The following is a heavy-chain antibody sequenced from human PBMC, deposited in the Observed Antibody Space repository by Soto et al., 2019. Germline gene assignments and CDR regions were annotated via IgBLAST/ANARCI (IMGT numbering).Heavy chain of an antibody. J-gene: IGHJ6*02. Sequence: PSETLSLTCTVSGGSISSYYWSWIRQPPGKGLEWIGYIYYSGSTNYNPSLKSRVTISVDTSKNQFSLKLSSVTAADTAVYYCAEMVMGGLFGGATYYNGMDTWGQGTTVTVSS. CDR3: AEMVMGGLFGGATYYNGMDT. V-gene: IGHV4-59*01. CDR2: IYYSGST. D-gene: IGHD3-3*01. CDR1: GGSISSYY.